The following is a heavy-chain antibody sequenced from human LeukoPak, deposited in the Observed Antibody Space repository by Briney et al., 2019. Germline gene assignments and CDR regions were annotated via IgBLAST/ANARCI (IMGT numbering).Heavy chain of an antibody. CDR1: GYTFTGYY. D-gene: IGHD3-22*01. Sequence: ASVKVSCKASGYTFTGYYMHWVRQAPGQGLEWIGWINPNSGGTNYAQKFQGWVTMTRDTSISTAYMELSRLRSEDTAVYYCAREESYYDSSGQDAEYFQHWGQGTLVTVSS. CDR2: INPNSGGT. V-gene: IGHV1-2*04. CDR3: AREESYYDSSGQDAEYFQH. J-gene: IGHJ1*01.